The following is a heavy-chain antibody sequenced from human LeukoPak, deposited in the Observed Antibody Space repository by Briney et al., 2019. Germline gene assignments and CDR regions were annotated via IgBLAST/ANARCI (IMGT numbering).Heavy chain of an antibody. J-gene: IGHJ4*01. CDR2: VSSNGGST. CDR3: VRGGSSSWYDYTFDY. V-gene: IGHV3-64D*06. CDR1: GFTFSAYA. D-gene: IGHD6-13*01. Sequence: PGGSLRLSCSASGFTFSAYAIHWVRQAPGKGLEYVSAVSSNGGSTYYADSVKGRFTISRDNSKNMLYLQMSSLRTEDTALYYCVRGGSSSWYDYTFDYWGQGTLVTVSS.